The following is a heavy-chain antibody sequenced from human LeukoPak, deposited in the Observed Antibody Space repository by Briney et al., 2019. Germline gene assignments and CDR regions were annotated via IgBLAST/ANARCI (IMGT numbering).Heavy chain of an antibody. D-gene: IGHD6-6*01. CDR2: IYYSGTT. CDR3: ARDFSSSSTVYYYYYMDV. CDR1: GGSISSSSYY. V-gene: IGHV4-39*07. J-gene: IGHJ6*03. Sequence: SETLSLTCTVSGGSISSSSYYWGWIRQPPGKGLEWIGSIYYSGTTYYNPSPKSRVTISLDTSKNQFSLKLSSVTAADTAIYYCARDFSSSSTVYYYYYMDVWGKGTTVTVSS.